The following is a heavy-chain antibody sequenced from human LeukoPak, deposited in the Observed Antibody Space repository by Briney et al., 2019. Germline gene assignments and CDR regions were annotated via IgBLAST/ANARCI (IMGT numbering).Heavy chain of an antibody. D-gene: IGHD4-23*01. J-gene: IGHJ3*02. V-gene: IGHV4-38-2*02. CDR3: ARPDYGGNNDAFDI. Sequence: SETLSLTCTVSGYSISGGYYCGWIRQPPGKGLEWIGSIYHSGSTYYNPSLKSRVTISVDTSKNQFSLKLSSVTAADTAVYYCARPDYGGNNDAFDIWGQGTMVTVSS. CDR2: IYHSGST. CDR1: GYSISGGYY.